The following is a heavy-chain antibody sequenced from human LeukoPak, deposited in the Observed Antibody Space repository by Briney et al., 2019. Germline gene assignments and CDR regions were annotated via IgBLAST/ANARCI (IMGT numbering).Heavy chain of an antibody. CDR1: GFSFSDYG. J-gene: IGHJ6*03. D-gene: IGHD3-3*01. CDR3: AKGASGFLEWLAYMDV. V-gene: IGHV3-23*01. CDR2: ISGSGGST. Sequence: RGGSLRLSCAASGFSFSDYGTHWVRPAPGEGLEWVSSISGSGGSTYYADSVKGRFTISRDNSKNTLYLQMNRLRAEDTAVYYCAKGASGFLEWLAYMDVWGKGTTVTVSS.